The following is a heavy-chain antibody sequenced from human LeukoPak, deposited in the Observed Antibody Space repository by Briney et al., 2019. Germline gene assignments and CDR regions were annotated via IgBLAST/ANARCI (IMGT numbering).Heavy chain of an antibody. CDR3: ARGEDIVATPHAFDI. V-gene: IGHV4-59*01. D-gene: IGHD5-12*01. CDR2: IYYSGNT. CDR1: GGSISSYY. Sequence: KTSETLSLTCTVSGGSISSYYWSWIRQPPGKGLEWIGYIYYSGNTNYNPSLKSRVTISLDTSKNQSSLKLSSVTAAATAVYYCARGEDIVATPHAFDIWGQGTMVTVSS. J-gene: IGHJ3*02.